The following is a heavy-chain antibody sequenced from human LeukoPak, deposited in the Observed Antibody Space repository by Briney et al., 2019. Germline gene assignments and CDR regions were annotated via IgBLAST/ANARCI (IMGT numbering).Heavy chain of an antibody. D-gene: IGHD6-6*01. CDR2: INPSGGST. V-gene: IGHV1-46*01. CDR1: GYTFTSYY. Sequence: ASVKVSCKASGYTFTSYYMHWVRQAPGQGLEWMGIINPSGGSTNYAQKFQGRVTMTRDMSTSTVYMELSSLRSEDTAGYYCAREGVSSSSASYGGGYYYYYMDVWGKGTTVTVSS. J-gene: IGHJ6*03. CDR3: AREGVSSSSASYGGGYYYYYMDV.